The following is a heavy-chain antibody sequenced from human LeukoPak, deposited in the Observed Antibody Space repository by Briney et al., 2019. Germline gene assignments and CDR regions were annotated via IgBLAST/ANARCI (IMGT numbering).Heavy chain of an antibody. D-gene: IGHD3-22*01. V-gene: IGHV3-33*06. Sequence: GGSLRLSCQGSGFTLSSYGMNWVRQAPAKGLEWVAVYGYDGSNKYYADSVKGRFTISRDNSKNTLYLQMNSLRAEDTAVYYCAKDLNYYDSSGPNWFDPWGQGTLVTVSS. J-gene: IGHJ5*02. CDR1: GFTLSSYG. CDR3: AKDLNYYDSSGPNWFDP. CDR2: YGYDGSNK.